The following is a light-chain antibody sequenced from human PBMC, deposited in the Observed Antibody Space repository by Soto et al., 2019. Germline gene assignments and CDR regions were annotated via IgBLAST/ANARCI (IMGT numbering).Light chain of an antibody. Sequence: QSALTQPASVSGSPGQSITISCTGTSSTFGSYNRVSWYQQHPGKAPKLMIYEGSNRPSGISNRYSGSKSGNTASLTISRLQAEDEADYYCFSYAGGVTSVFGTGTKLTVL. CDR1: SSTFGSYNR. J-gene: IGLJ1*01. CDR3: FSYAGGVTSV. CDR2: EGS. V-gene: IGLV2-23*01.